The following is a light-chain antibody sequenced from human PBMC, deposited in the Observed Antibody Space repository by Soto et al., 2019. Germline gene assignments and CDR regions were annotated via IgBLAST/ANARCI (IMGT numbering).Light chain of an antibody. Sequence: EIVMTQSPATLSVSPGERATLSCRASQSVSSNLAWHQQKPGQAPRLLIYGASTRATVIPAMFSVSGSGTEFTLTIGSLQSEDFAVYYCQQYNIWPPWTFGQGTKVEIK. CDR2: GAS. CDR3: QQYNIWPPWT. V-gene: IGKV3-15*01. CDR1: QSVSSN. J-gene: IGKJ1*01.